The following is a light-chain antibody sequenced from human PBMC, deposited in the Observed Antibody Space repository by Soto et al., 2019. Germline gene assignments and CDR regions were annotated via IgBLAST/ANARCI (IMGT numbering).Light chain of an antibody. Sequence: DIQMTQSPSTLSGSVGDRVTITCRASRTISSCLAWYQQKPGKAPKLLIYKASTLKSGVPSRFSGSGSGTEFTLTISSLQPDDFATYYCQQYNSHSPWTFGQGTKVDIK. V-gene: IGKV1-5*03. CDR3: QQYNSHSPWT. CDR1: RTISSC. J-gene: IGKJ1*01. CDR2: KAS.